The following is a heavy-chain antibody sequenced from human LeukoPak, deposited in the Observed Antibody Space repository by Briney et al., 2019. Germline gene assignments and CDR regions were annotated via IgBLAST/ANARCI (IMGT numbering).Heavy chain of an antibody. V-gene: IGHV3-23*01. CDR3: SSFLEWLYFDY. D-gene: IGHD3-3*01. J-gene: IGHJ4*02. CDR1: GFTFSTYA. CDR2: ISASGGST. Sequence: GGSLRLSCAASGFTFSTYAMSWVRQAPGKGLEGVSAISASGGSTYYADSVKGRVTISRDISKNTLYLQLNSLRADDTAVYYCSSFLEWLYFDYWGQETLVTVSS.